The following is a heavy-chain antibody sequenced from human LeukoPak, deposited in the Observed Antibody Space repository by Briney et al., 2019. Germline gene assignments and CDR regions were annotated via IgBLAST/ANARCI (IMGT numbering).Heavy chain of an antibody. V-gene: IGHV4-30-4*01. J-gene: IGHJ4*02. CDR1: GASISSGGYY. D-gene: IGHD3-10*01. CDR3: ARLSPYLGSGSSAFPDDF. Sequence: SETLSLTCTVSGASISSGGYYWNWIRQPPGKGLEWIGYIYYSRSTSYSPSLKSRLTISVDTSKNQFSLKLSSLTAADTAVFYCARLSPYLGSGSSAFPDDFWGQGTLVTVSS. CDR2: IYYSRST.